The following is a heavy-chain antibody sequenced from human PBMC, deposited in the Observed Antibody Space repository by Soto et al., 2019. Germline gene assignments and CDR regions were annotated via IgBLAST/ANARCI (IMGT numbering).Heavy chain of an antibody. V-gene: IGHV3-11*01. Sequence: GESLKISCAASGFTFSDYYMSWIRQAPGKGLEWVSYISSSGSTIYYADSVKGRFTISRDNAKNSLYLQMNSLRAEDTAVYYCARDHLSVLRFLEWPSTFDYWGQGTLVTVSS. CDR2: ISSSGSTI. J-gene: IGHJ4*02. CDR3: ARDHLSVLRFLEWPSTFDY. CDR1: GFTFSDYY. D-gene: IGHD3-3*01.